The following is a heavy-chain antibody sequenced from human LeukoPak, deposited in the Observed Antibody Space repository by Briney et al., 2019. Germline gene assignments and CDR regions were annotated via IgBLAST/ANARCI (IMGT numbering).Heavy chain of an antibody. CDR1: GFTFSSYS. CDR3: AREWAGRTEYYDYVWGELSGVPTGYYFDY. D-gene: IGHD3-16*02. V-gene: IGHV3-21*01. Sequence: GGSLRLSCAASGFTFSSYSMNWVRQAPGKGLEWVSSISSSSSYIYYADSVKGRFTISRDNAKNSLYLKMNSLRAEDTAVYYCAREWAGRTEYYDYVWGELSGVPTGYYFDYWGQGTLVTVSS. CDR2: ISSSSSYI. J-gene: IGHJ4*02.